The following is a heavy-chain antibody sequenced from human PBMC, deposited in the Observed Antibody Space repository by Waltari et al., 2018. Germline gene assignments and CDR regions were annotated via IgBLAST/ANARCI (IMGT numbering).Heavy chain of an antibody. Sequence: EVQLVESGGGLVQTGGSLRLSCAASGFTFSNYWRSWVRQAPGKGLEWVANIKQDGSEKYYVESVKGRFTISRDNAKNSLSLQMNSLRAGDTAVYYCAEGKSFDYWGQGTLVTVSS. CDR1: GFTFSNYW. V-gene: IGHV3-7*01. CDR3: AEGKSFDY. J-gene: IGHJ4*02. CDR2: IKQDGSEK.